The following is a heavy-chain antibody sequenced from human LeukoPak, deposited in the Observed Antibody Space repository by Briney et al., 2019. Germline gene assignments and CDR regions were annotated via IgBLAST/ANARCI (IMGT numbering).Heavy chain of an antibody. V-gene: IGHV3-23*01. CDR1: GLSFTSFA. J-gene: IGHJ4*02. CDR2: LRGDGET. D-gene: IGHD3-16*01. CDR3: ARASWVSSADAVR. Sequence: GGSLRLSCAASGLSFTSFAMSWVRQAPARGPEWVSSLRGDGETFYSDSVRGRFTLSRDDSRNTVYLQLNNLRVEDTAIYYCARASWVSSADAVRWGQGTQVTVSS.